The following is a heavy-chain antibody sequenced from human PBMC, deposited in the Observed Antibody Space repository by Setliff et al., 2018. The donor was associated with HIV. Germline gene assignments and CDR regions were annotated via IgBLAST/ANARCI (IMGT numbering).Heavy chain of an antibody. V-gene: IGHV3-21*05. J-gene: IGHJ4*02. CDR1: GFTFSNYW. CDR2: IYDSGDI. CDR3: VRDYMWAFDY. D-gene: IGHD1-26*01. Sequence: GGSLRLSCVASGFTFSNYWMHWVRQAPGKGLEWVSRIYDSGDIWYADSVRGRFTISRDNTKNSLYLQMNNLRAEDTAVYYCVRDYMWAFDYWGQGTLVTVSS.